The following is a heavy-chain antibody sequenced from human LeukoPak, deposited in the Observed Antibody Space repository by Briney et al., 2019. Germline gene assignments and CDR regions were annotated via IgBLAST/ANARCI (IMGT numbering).Heavy chain of an antibody. D-gene: IGHD3-3*01. Sequence: SETLSLTCTVSGGSISNYYWSWIRQPPGKGLEWIGYIYYSGSTNYNPSLKSRVTISVDTSKNQFSLKLSSVTAADTAVYYCARGYDSLDVWGQGTTVTVSS. CDR2: IYYSGST. J-gene: IGHJ6*02. CDR1: GGSISNYY. CDR3: ARGYDSLDV. V-gene: IGHV4-59*12.